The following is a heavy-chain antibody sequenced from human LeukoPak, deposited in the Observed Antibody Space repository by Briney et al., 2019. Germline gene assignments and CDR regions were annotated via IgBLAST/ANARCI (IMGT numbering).Heavy chain of an antibody. CDR3: ARDLHGGNSGLGY. CDR1: GGSISSYY. V-gene: IGHV4-59*01. J-gene: IGHJ1*01. D-gene: IGHD4-23*01. CDR2: IHYSGFS. Sequence: PSETLSLTCTVSGGSISSYYLSWIRQPLGKGLEWIGYIHYSGFSNYNPSLKSRVTISVDTSKNQFSLKLSFVTAADTAVYYCARDLHGGNSGLGYWGQGTLVTVSS.